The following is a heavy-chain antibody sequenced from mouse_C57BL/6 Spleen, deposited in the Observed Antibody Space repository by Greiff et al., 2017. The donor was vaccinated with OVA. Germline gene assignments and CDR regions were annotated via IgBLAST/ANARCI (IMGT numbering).Heavy chain of an antibody. CDR2: IDPETGGT. CDR1: GYTFTDYE. CDR3: TRPYYNGSSYDWYFDV. D-gene: IGHD1-1*01. J-gene: IGHJ1*03. V-gene: IGHV1-15*01. Sequence: VQLQQSGAELVRPGASVTLSCKASGYTFTDYEMHWVKQTPVHGLEWIGAIDPETGGTAYNQKFKGKAILTADKSSSTAYMELRSLTSEDSAVYYCTRPYYNGSSYDWYFDVWGTGTTVTVAS.